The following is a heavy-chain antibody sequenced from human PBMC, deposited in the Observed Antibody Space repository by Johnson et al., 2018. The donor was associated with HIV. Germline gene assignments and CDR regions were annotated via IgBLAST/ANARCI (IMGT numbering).Heavy chain of an antibody. V-gene: IGHV3-11*04. CDR3: ARGPTRFAAFDI. CDR1: GFTFSDYY. D-gene: IGHD3-10*01. J-gene: IGHJ3*02. Sequence: QVQLVESGGGLGQPGGSLRLSCAASGFTFSDYYMNWLRQAPGKGLEWVSYISSTGSTIYYAESVKGRFTISRDNAKNSLYLQMNSLRGEDTAVYYCARGPTRFAAFDIWGQGTMVTVSS. CDR2: ISSTGSTI.